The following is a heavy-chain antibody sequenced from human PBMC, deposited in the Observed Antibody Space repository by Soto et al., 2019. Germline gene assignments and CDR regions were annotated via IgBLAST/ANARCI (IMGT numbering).Heavy chain of an antibody. CDR2: TRNKANSYTT. CDR1: GFTLSDHY. D-gene: IGHD3-10*01. CDR3: ARPARRAGHYSMDV. J-gene: IGHJ6*02. Sequence: EVQLVESGGGLVQPGGSLRLSCAASGFTLSDHYMDWVRQAPGKGLEWVGRTRNKANSYTTEYAASVKGRFTISRDDSRNSLYLTTSGLKTEDTAVYYCARPARRAGHYSMDVWGQGTTVTVSS. V-gene: IGHV3-72*01.